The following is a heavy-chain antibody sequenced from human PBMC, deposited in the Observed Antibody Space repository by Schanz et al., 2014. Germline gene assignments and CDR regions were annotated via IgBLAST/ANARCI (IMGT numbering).Heavy chain of an antibody. CDR2: ISSSGNSI. J-gene: IGHJ5*01. CDR3: AKDLYNYGIFDS. D-gene: IGHD3-16*01. V-gene: IGHV3-48*01. CDR1: GFTFSNHA. Sequence: DVQLLESGGGLVQPGGSLRLSCAASGFTFSNHALSWVRQAPGKGLEWVSFISSSGNSIYYADSEKGRFTISRDNAKNSLYLQMSSLRADDTAVYYCAKDLYNYGIFDSWGQGTLVTVSS.